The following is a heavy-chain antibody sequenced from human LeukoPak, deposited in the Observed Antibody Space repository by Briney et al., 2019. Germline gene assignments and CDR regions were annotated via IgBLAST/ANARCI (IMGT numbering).Heavy chain of an antibody. J-gene: IGHJ3*02. V-gene: IGHV3-48*01. CDR1: GFTFSSYA. CDR2: ISPNGRTS. CDR3: ASRFLEWLLSAFDI. Sequence: GGSLRLSCAASGFTFSSYAMIWVRQAPGKGLKWVSYISPNGRTSYYADSLKGRFTVSRDNARNSQSLQLNSLRAEDTATYYCASRFLEWLLSAFDIWGQGTMVTVSS. D-gene: IGHD3-3*01.